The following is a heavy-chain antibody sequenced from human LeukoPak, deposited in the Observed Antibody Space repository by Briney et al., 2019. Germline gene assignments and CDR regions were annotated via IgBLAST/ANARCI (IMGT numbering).Heavy chain of an antibody. CDR2: IKQDGSDK. Sequence: GGSLRLSCAASGFTFSDYHMSWVRQAPGKGLEWVANIKQDGSDKYYVDSVKGRFTISRDNGENSLYLQMNSLRAEDTAVYYCATYRKYDSRRYEPRLDYWGQGTLVTVSS. J-gene: IGHJ4*02. CDR3: ATYRKYDSRRYEPRLDY. V-gene: IGHV3-7*05. D-gene: IGHD3-22*01. CDR1: GFTFSDYH.